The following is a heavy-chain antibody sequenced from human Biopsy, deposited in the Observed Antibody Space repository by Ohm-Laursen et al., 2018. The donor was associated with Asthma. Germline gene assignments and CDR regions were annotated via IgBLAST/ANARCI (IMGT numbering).Heavy chain of an antibody. CDR2: ITSSSSYI. J-gene: IGHJ4*02. D-gene: IGHD6-19*01. Sequence: SLRLSCAASGFTFSGYTMNWVRQAPGKGLEWVSSITSSSSYIFYADSVKGRFTISRDNSKNTLSLQMNSLTAEDTAVYYCAREGVAGTHIEDWGQGTLVTVPS. CDR3: AREGVAGTHIED. CDR1: GFTFSGYT. V-gene: IGHV3-21*01.